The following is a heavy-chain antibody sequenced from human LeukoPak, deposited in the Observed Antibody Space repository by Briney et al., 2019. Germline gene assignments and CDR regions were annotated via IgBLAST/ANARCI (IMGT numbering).Heavy chain of an antibody. CDR2: INPDSGVT. Sequence: ASAKVSCKASGYTFTAHYLHWLRQAPGQGLEWMGRINPDSGVTDYAQKFQGRVTVTRDTSISTAYMELSNLRSDDTAVYYCASPPDCLSITLLDYWGQGTLVTVSS. CDR1: GYTFTAHY. CDR3: ASPPDCLSITLLDY. J-gene: IGHJ4*02. V-gene: IGHV1-2*06. D-gene: IGHD1-14*01.